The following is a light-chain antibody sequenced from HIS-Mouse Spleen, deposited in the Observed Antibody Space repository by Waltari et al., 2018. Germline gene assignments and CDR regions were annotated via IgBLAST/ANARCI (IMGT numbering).Light chain of an antibody. CDR1: QSVLYSPNNKNY. V-gene: IGKV4-1*01. Sequence: DIVMTQSPDSLAVSLGERATINSKSSQSVLYSPNNKNYLAWYQQKPGQPPKLLIYWASTRESGVPDRFSGSGSGTVFTLTISSLQAEDVAVYYCQQYYSTPQTFGQGTKLEIK. CDR2: WAS. CDR3: QQYYSTPQT. J-gene: IGKJ2*01.